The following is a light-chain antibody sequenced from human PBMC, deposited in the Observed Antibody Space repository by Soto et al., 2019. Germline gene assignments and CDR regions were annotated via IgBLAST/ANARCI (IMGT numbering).Light chain of an antibody. J-gene: IGKJ1*01. V-gene: IGKV3-20*01. Sequence: EIVLTQSPGTLSLSPGERATLSCRASQSVSSSHLAWYQQKPGQAPRLLIYGASSRATGIPDRFSGSGSGTDFTLTISRLEPEDFAMYYCQQYGSLWTFGQGTKVEIK. CDR2: GAS. CDR3: QQYGSLWT. CDR1: QSVSSSH.